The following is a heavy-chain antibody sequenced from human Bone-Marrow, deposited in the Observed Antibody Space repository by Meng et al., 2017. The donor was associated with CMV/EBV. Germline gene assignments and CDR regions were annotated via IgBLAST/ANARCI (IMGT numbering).Heavy chain of an antibody. D-gene: IGHD2-8*01. Sequence: GESLKISCKGSGYSFTSYWIGWVRQMPGKGLEWMGIIYPGDSDTRYSPSFQGQVTISADKSISTAYLQWSSLKASDTAMYYCARDLMGSPYDLYGMDVWGQGTTVTVSS. CDR2: IYPGDSDT. CDR1: GYSFTSYW. CDR3: ARDLMGSPYDLYGMDV. J-gene: IGHJ6*02. V-gene: IGHV5-51*01.